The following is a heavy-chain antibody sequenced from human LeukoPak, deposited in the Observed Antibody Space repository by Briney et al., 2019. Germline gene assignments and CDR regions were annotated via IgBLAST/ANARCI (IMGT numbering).Heavy chain of an antibody. D-gene: IGHD5-12*01. CDR2: ISYDGSNK. Sequence: GGSLRLSCAASGFTFSSYGMHWVRQAPGKGLEWVAVISYDGSNKYYADSVKGRFTISRDNSKNTLYLQMNSLRAEDTAVYYCAKDFEWLRFGSYFDYWGQGTLVTVSS. CDR1: GFTFSSYG. CDR3: AKDFEWLRFGSYFDY. V-gene: IGHV3-30*18. J-gene: IGHJ4*02.